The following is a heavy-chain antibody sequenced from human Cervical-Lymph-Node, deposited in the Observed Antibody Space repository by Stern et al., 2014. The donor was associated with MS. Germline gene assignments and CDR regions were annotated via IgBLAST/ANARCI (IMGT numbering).Heavy chain of an antibody. CDR2: IYPGDSDT. CDR1: GYSFPAYW. V-gene: IGHV5-51*01. Sequence: VQLVESGAAVKKSGESLKISCKGSGYSFPAYWIAWVRQMPGKGLEWMGIIYPGDSDTRYSPSLQGQVTISADKSTRTAYLQWSSLKASDTGMYYCARQEGSRHYGLDVWGQGTTVTVPS. J-gene: IGHJ6*02. CDR3: ARQEGSRHYGLDV. D-gene: IGHD6-6*01.